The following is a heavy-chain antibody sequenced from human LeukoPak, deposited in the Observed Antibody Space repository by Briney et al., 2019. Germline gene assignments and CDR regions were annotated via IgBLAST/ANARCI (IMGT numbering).Heavy chain of an antibody. CDR3: ARDQDRFDP. CDR1: GFPFSDYY. CDR2: ISSSSSYT. V-gene: IGHV3-11*06. J-gene: IGHJ5*02. Sequence: GGSLRLSCAASGFPFSDYYMSWIRQAPGKGLEWVSYISSSSSYTNYADSVKGRFTISRDNAKNTLYLQMNSLRAEDTALYYCARDQDRFDPWGQGTLVTVSS.